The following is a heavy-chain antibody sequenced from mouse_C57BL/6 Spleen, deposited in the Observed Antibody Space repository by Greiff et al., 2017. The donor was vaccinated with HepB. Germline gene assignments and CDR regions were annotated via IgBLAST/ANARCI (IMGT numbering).Heavy chain of an antibody. J-gene: IGHJ2*01. Sequence: QVQLQQSGAELVKPGASVKISCKASGYAFSSYWMNWVKQRPGKGLEWIGQIYPGDGDTNYNGKFKGKATLTADKSSSTAYMQLSSLTSEDSAVYFCARGAQATSFDYWGKGTTLTVSS. CDR1: GYAFSSYW. CDR3: ARGAQATSFDY. CDR2: IYPGDGDT. V-gene: IGHV1-80*01. D-gene: IGHD3-2*02.